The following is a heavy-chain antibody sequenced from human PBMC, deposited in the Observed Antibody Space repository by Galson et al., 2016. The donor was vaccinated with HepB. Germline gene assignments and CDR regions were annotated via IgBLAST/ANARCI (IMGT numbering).Heavy chain of an antibody. J-gene: IGHJ5*02. CDR1: GFTFSDYY. V-gene: IGHV3-11*01. CDR2: ISSGGSTI. CDR3: ARWTCTNWFDP. Sequence: SLRLSCAASGFTFSDYYMTWIRQAPGKGLEWVSFISSGGSTIYSADSVQGRFTISRDNAKNSLYLQMNSLRAEDTAVYYCARWTCTNWFDPWGRGTRVTVSS. D-gene: IGHD2-8*01.